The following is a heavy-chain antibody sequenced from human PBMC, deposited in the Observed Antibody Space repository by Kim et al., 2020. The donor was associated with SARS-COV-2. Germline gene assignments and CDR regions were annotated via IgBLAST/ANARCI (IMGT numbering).Heavy chain of an antibody. CDR2: ISYDGSNK. CDR3: AKDHCSSTSCYANYYYYGMDV. CDR1: GFTFSSYG. Sequence: GGSLRLSCAASGFTFSSYGMHWVRQAPGKGLEWVAVISYDGSNKYYADSVKGRFTISRDNSKNTLYLQMNSLRAEDTAVYYCAKDHCSSTSCYANYYYYGMDVWGQGTTVTVSS. J-gene: IGHJ6*02. V-gene: IGHV3-30*18. D-gene: IGHD2-2*01.